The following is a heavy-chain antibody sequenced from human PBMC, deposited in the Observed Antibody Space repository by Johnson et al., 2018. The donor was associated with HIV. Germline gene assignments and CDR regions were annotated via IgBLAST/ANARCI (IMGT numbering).Heavy chain of an antibody. J-gene: IGHJ3*02. CDR1: GFTVSSNY. V-gene: IGHV3-66*01. CDR3: ARSNWGGYAFDI. CDR2: IYSGGST. Sequence: VQLVESGGGLVHPGGSLRLSCAASGFTVSSNYMRWVRQAPGKGLEWVSIIYSGGSTYYTDSVKGRFTIPRDNSQNTLYLQMNSLRAEDTAVYYCARSNWGGYAFDIWGQGTMVTVSS. D-gene: IGHD7-27*01.